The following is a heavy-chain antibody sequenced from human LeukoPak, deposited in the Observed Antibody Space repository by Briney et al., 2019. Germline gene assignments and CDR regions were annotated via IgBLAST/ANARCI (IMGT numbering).Heavy chain of an antibody. Sequence: PSETLSLTCTVSGGSISSSGYYWSWIRQTPGKGLEWIGTVYYSGTTYYNPSLKSRVTISVDTSKNQFSLKLSSVTAADTAVYYCARKAGYFDYWGQGTLVTVSS. CDR2: VYYSGTT. V-gene: IGHV4-39*01. J-gene: IGHJ4*02. CDR3: ARKAGYFDY. CDR1: GGSISSSGYY.